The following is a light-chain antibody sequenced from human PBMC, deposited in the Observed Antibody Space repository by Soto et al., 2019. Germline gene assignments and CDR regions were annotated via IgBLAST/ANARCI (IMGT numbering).Light chain of an antibody. V-gene: IGLV1-47*01. CDR3: AAWDVILSAWV. Sequence: QLVLTQPPSASGTPGQRVTISCSGSSSNIGSNYVYWYQQLPGTAPKLVIYRNNQRPSGVPDRFSGSKSGTSASLAISGLQSEDEADYYCAAWDVILSAWVFGGGTKLTVL. J-gene: IGLJ3*02. CDR1: SSNIGSNY. CDR2: RNN.